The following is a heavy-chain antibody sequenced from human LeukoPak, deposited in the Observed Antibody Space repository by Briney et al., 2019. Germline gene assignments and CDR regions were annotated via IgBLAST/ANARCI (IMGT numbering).Heavy chain of an antibody. CDR3: ARDYWPGAFDI. J-gene: IGHJ3*02. Sequence: GGSLRLSCAASGFTFSSYAMHWVRPAAGKGLEWVAVISYDGSNKYYADSVKGRFTISRDNSKNTLYLQMNSLRAEDTAVYYCARDYWPGAFDIWGQGTMVTVSS. V-gene: IGHV3-30-3*01. CDR2: ISYDGSNK. D-gene: IGHD2-8*02. CDR1: GFTFSSYA.